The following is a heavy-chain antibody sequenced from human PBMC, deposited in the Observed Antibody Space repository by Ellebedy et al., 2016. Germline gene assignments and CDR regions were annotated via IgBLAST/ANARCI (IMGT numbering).Heavy chain of an antibody. CDR1: GGSFSGYY. D-gene: IGHD3-22*01. Sequence: SETLSLTCAVYGGSFSGYYWSWIRQPPGKGLEWIGEINHSGSTNYNPSLKSRVTISVDTSKNQFSLKLSSVTAADTAVYYCASSYDSSGYVAYWGQGTLVTVSS. J-gene: IGHJ4*02. V-gene: IGHV4-34*01. CDR2: INHSGST. CDR3: ASSYDSSGYVAY.